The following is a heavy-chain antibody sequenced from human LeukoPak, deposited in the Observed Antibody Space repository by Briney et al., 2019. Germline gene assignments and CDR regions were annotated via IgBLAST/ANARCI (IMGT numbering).Heavy chain of an antibody. J-gene: IGHJ4*02. Sequence: SETLSLTCTVSGGSISSYYWSWIRQPPGKGLEWIGYIYYSGSTNYNPSLKSRVTISVDTSKNQFSLKLSSATAADTAVYYCATGYSNGWTSDFDYWGQGARVTVSS. V-gene: IGHV4-59*08. D-gene: IGHD6-19*01. CDR3: ATGYSNGWTSDFDY. CDR2: IYYSGST. CDR1: GGSISSYY.